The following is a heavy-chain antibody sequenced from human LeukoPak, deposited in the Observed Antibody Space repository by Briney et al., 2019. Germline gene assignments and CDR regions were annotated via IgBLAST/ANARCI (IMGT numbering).Heavy chain of an antibody. V-gene: IGHV3-21*01. J-gene: IGHJ6*03. CDR1: GFTFSNYN. CDR2: ITRGSIYT. Sequence: GGSLRLSCAASGFTFSNYNMNWVRQTPGKGLEWVSSITRGSIYTFYADSVKGRFTISRDNAKNSLSLQMNSLRAEDTAVYYCARDPYNGSYGDDYYYYMDVWGKGTTVTISS. D-gene: IGHD1-26*01. CDR3: ARDPYNGSYGDDYYYYMDV.